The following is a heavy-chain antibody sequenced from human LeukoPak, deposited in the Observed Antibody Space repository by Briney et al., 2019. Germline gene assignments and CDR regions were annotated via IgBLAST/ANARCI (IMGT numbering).Heavy chain of an antibody. Sequence: GGSLRLSCAASGFTFSSYNMNWVRQAPGKGLEWVSYISSSGSTIYYADSVKGRFTISRDNAKNSLYLQMNSLRAEDTAVYYCARSNSYGLSSDYWGQGTLVTVSS. CDR1: GFTFSSYN. CDR2: ISSSGSTI. CDR3: ARSNSYGLSSDY. D-gene: IGHD5-18*01. J-gene: IGHJ4*02. V-gene: IGHV3-48*04.